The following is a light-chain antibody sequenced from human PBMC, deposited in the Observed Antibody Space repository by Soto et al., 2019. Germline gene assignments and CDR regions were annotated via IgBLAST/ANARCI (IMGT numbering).Light chain of an antibody. Sequence: ETVMTQSPATLSMSPGERVTLSCRASQSVSTNVAWYQQKPGQAPRLLIYGASTRATGIPPRFSGSGYATEFTLTISSLQTEDFAVYYCQQYNYRPPYTFGQVTKLAMK. CDR1: QSVSTN. CDR2: GAS. CDR3: QQYNYRPPYT. V-gene: IGKV3-15*01. J-gene: IGKJ2*01.